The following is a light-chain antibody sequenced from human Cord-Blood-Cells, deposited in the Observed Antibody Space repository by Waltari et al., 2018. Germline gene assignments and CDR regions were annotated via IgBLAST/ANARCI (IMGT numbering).Light chain of an antibody. CDR3: QQYYSTPRT. CDR2: WAS. J-gene: IGKJ1*01. CDR1: QSVLYSSNNKNY. V-gene: IGKV4-1*01. Sequence: DIVMTQSPGSLAVSLGERATINCKSSQSVLYSSNNKNYLAWYQQKPGPPPKLLIYWASTRESGVPDRFSGSGSGTDFTLTISSLQAEDVAVYYCQQYYSTPRTFGQGTKVEIK.